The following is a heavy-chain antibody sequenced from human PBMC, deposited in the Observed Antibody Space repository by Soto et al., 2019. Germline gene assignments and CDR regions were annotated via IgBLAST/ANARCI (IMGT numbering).Heavy chain of an antibody. CDR1: GFSLRISGVG. CDR2: IYWDDDK. V-gene: IGHV2-5*02. Sequence: QITLKESGPPLVKPTQTLTLTCTFSGFSLRISGVGVGWIRQPPGKALEWLALIYWDDDKRYSPSLKSRLTITKDTSKNQVVLTMTNMAPVDTATYYCAHSATVSDAFDIWGQGTMVTVSS. J-gene: IGHJ3*02. CDR3: AHSATVSDAFDI. D-gene: IGHD2-15*01.